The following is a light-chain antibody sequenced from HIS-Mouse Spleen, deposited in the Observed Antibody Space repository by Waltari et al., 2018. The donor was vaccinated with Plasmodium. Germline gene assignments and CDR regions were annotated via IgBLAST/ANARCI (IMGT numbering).Light chain of an antibody. Sequence: SYELTQPPSVSVSPGQTARITCSGDALPKKYAYWYQHKSGQAPVLVIYEDSKRHSGIPERFSGSSSGTMATLTISGAQVEDEADYDCYSTDSSGNQRVFGGGTKLTVL. V-gene: IGLV3-10*01. CDR1: ALPKKY. CDR2: EDS. J-gene: IGLJ3*02. CDR3: YSTDSSGNQRV.